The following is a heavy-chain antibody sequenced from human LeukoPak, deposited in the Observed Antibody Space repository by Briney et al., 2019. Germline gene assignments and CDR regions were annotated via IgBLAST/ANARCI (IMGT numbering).Heavy chain of an antibody. Sequence: ASVKVSCKASGYTFTGYYMHWVRQAPGQGLEWMGWIYPNSGGTNYAQKFQGRVTMTRDTSISTAYMELSRLRSDDTAVYYCARDRYGDYVGSSAFDIWGQGTMVTVSS. V-gene: IGHV1-2*02. CDR2: IYPNSGGT. J-gene: IGHJ3*02. CDR1: GYTFTGYY. CDR3: ARDRYGDYVGSSAFDI. D-gene: IGHD4-17*01.